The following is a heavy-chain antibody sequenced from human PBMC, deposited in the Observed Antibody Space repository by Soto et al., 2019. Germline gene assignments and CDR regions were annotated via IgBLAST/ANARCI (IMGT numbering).Heavy chain of an antibody. CDR1: GGSISSYY. V-gene: IGHV4-59*01. CDR2: IYYSGST. Sequence: PSETLSLTCTVSGGSISSYYWSWIRQPPGKGLEWIGYIYYSGSTNYNPSLKSRVTISVDTSKNQFSLKLSSVTAADTAVYYCARSRYCSGGSCYPWAFDIWGQGTMVTVSS. J-gene: IGHJ3*02. CDR3: ARSRYCSGGSCYPWAFDI. D-gene: IGHD2-15*01.